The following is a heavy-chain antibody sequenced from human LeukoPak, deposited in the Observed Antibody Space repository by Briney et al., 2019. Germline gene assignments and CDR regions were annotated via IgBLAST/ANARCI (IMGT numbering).Heavy chain of an antibody. Sequence: GGALRLSCATSGFTFSSYTVNWVRQAPGKGREWVSFISSSRSTIYYADSVKGRFTISRDNAKNSLYLQMESVRDEDTAVYYCARDSGPSIRLFDHWGQGTLVTVSS. V-gene: IGHV3-48*02. D-gene: IGHD1-14*01. J-gene: IGHJ4*02. CDR1: GFTFSSYT. CDR3: ARDSGPSIRLFDH. CDR2: ISSSRSTI.